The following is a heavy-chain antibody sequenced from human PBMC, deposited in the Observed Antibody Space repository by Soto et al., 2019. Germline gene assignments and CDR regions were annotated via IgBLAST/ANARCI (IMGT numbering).Heavy chain of an antibody. D-gene: IGHD2-15*01. V-gene: IGHV3-23*01. Sequence: EVQLLESGGGLVQPGGSLRLSCAASGFTFSSYAMSWVRQAPGKGLEWVSAISGSGGSTYYADSVKGRFTISRDNSKNTLDLQMNSLRAEDTAVYYCAKGDGRVVAANRDYWGQGTLVTVSS. CDR3: AKGDGRVVAANRDY. CDR1: GFTFSSYA. J-gene: IGHJ4*02. CDR2: ISGSGGST.